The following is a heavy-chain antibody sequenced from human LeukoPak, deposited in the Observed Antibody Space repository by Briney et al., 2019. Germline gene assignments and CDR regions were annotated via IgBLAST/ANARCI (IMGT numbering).Heavy chain of an antibody. V-gene: IGHV3-21*01. D-gene: IGHD4-23*01. Sequence: PGGSLRLSRAASVFTVSNKYMTWVRQPPGKGLEWVSSISSSSSYIYYADSVKGRFTISRDNAKNSLYLQMNSLRAEDTAVYYCARGTTVVTPRGDYYYMDVWGKGTTVTVSS. CDR1: VFTVSNKY. J-gene: IGHJ6*03. CDR2: ISSSSSYI. CDR3: ARGTTVVTPRGDYYYMDV.